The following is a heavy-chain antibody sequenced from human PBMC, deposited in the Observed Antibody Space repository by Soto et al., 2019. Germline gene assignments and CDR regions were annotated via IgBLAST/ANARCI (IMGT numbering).Heavy chain of an antibody. CDR3: VRQGIGVLHGLVDV. CDR2: IYYSGST. Sequence: SETLSLTCTVSGGSISSGGYYWSWIRQHPGKGLEWIGYIYYSGSTYYNPSLKSRVAISADASTKQFSLTLSSVTAADTAVYYCVRQGIGVLHGLVDVWGQGTTVTVSS. CDR1: GGSISSGGYY. V-gene: IGHV4-31*03. D-gene: IGHD1-26*01. J-gene: IGHJ6*02.